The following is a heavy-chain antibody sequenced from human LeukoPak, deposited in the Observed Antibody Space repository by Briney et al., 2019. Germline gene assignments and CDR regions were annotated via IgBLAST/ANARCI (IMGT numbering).Heavy chain of an antibody. CDR3: ARVPYSSSWYSGPYFWFDP. CDR1: GDSVSSNSAA. J-gene: IGHJ5*02. Sequence: SQTLSLTCAISGDSVSSNSAAWNWIRQSPSRGLEWLGRTYYRSKWYNDYAVSVKSRITINPDTSKNQFSLQLNSVTPEDTAVYYCARVPYSSSWYSGPYFWFDPWGQGTLVTVSS. CDR2: TYYRSKWYN. D-gene: IGHD6-13*01. V-gene: IGHV6-1*01.